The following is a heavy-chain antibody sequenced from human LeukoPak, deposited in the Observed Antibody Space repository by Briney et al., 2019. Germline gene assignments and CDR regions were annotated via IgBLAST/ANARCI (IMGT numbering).Heavy chain of an antibody. CDR1: GGSISSYY. Sequence: PSETLSLTCTVSGGSISSYYWSWIRQPPGKGLEWIGYIYYSGSTNYNPSLKSRVTISVDTSKNQFSLKLSSVTAADTAVYYCARSGWYENWFDPWGQGTLVTVSS. CDR2: IYYSGST. CDR3: ARSGWYENWFDP. J-gene: IGHJ5*02. V-gene: IGHV4-59*01. D-gene: IGHD6-19*01.